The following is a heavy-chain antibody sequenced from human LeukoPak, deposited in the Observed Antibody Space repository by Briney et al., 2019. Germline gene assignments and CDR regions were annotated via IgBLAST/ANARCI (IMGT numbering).Heavy chain of an antibody. J-gene: IGHJ3*02. CDR2: IKQDGSEK. V-gene: IGHV3-7*04. D-gene: IGHD6-19*01. CDR3: VRDITSGWAFDI. CDR1: GFTFSSYW. Sequence: SGGSLRLSCAFSGFTFSSYWMSWVRQAPGKGLEWVANIKQDGSEKYFVDSVRGRFTISRDNTKNSLYLQMNSLRAEDTAVYFCVRDITSGWAFDIWGQGTMVTVSS.